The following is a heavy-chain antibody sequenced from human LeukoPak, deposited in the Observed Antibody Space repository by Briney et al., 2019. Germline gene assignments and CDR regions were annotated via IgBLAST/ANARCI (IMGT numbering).Heavy chain of an antibody. CDR1: GFTVSSNY. V-gene: IGHV3-53*01. D-gene: IGHD6-13*01. CDR2: IYSGGST. CDR3: ARAYSSSWYDAFDI. Sequence: GGSLRLSCAASGFTVSSNYMSWVRQAPGKGLEWVSVIYSGGSTYYADSVKGRFTISRDNSKNTLYLQMNSLRAEDTAVYYCARAYSSSWYDAFDIWGQGTMVTVSS. J-gene: IGHJ3*02.